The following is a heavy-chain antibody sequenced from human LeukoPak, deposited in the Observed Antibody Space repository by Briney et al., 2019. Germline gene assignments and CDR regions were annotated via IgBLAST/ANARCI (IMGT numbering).Heavy chain of an antibody. Sequence: ASVKVSCKVSGYTLTELSMHWVRQAPGKGLEWMGGFDPEDGETIYAQKFQGRVTMTEDTSTGTAYMELSSLRSEDTAVYYCATGSRTIFGVVISRQGVYYFDYWGQGTLVTVSS. CDR1: GYTLTELS. CDR2: FDPEDGET. D-gene: IGHD3-3*01. V-gene: IGHV1-24*01. J-gene: IGHJ4*02. CDR3: ATGSRTIFGVVISRQGVYYFDY.